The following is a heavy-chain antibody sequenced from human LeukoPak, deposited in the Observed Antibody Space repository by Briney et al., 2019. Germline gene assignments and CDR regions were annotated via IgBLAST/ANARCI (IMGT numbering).Heavy chain of an antibody. CDR1: RFTLSSNY. CDR3: ARAYSSGWYYFDF. Sequence: GRSLRLSRAASRFTLSSNYMSWARQAPGKGLEWVSVIYSGGSTCYPDSVKGRFTISRDNSKNTLYLQMNSLRAEDTAVYYWARAYSSGWYYFDFWGQGTLVTVSS. D-gene: IGHD6-19*01. CDR2: IYSGGST. J-gene: IGHJ4*02. V-gene: IGHV3-66*01.